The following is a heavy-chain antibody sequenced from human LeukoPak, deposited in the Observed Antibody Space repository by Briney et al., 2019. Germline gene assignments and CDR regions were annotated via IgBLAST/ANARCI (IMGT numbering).Heavy chain of an antibody. D-gene: IGHD3-10*01. CDR3: ARPGGGAIRGYLDY. CDR2: LSSDGDYK. CDR1: GFTFKTYA. Sequence: GGSLRLSCAASGFTFKTYAMHWVRQAPGRGLEWVAVLSSDGDYKYYADSVKGRFTISRDNSKNTVYLQMTSLRSEDTAVYYCARPGGGAIRGYLDYWGQGTLVAVSS. V-gene: IGHV3-30*04. J-gene: IGHJ4*02.